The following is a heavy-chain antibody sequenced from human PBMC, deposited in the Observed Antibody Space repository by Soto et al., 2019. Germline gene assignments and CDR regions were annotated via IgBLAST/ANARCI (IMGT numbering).Heavy chain of an antibody. J-gene: IGHJ4*02. CDR1: GGTFSSYT. V-gene: IGHV1-69*04. Sequence: SVKVSCKASGGTFSSYTISWVRQAPGQGLEWMGRIIPILGIANYAQKFQGRVTITADKSTSTAYMELSSLRSEDTAVYYCARDQGSSWVFDYWGQGTLVTVSS. D-gene: IGHD6-13*01. CDR2: IIPILGIA. CDR3: ARDQGSSWVFDY.